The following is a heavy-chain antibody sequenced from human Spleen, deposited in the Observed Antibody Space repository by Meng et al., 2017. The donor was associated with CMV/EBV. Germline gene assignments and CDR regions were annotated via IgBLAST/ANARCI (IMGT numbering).Heavy chain of an antibody. V-gene: IGHV4-34*01. CDR1: GGSFSGYY. CDR3: ARGETVVVVPDYYYGMDV. Sequence: SETLSLTCAVYGGSFSGYYWSWIRQPPGKGLEWIGEINHSGSTNYNPSLKSRVTISVDTSKNQFSLKLSSVTAADTAVYYCARGETVVVVPDYYYGMDVWDQGTTVTVSS. D-gene: IGHD2-2*01. J-gene: IGHJ6*02. CDR2: INHSGST.